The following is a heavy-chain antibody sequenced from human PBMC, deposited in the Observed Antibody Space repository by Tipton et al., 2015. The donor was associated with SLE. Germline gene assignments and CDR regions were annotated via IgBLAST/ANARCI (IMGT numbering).Heavy chain of an antibody. CDR3: ARVYYAENWFDP. J-gene: IGHJ5*02. CDR1: GFTFSSYS. V-gene: IGHV3-21*01. D-gene: IGHD3-3*01. CDR2: ISSSSSYI. Sequence: SLRLSCAASGFTFSSYSMNWVRQAPGKGLEWVSSISSSSSYIYYADSVKGRFTISRDNAKNSLYLQMNSLRAEDTAVYYCARVYYAENWFDPWGQGTLVTVSS.